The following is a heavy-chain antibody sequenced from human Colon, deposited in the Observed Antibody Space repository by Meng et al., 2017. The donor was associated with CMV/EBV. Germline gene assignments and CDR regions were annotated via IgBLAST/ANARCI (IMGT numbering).Heavy chain of an antibody. D-gene: IGHD6-13*01. CDR3: ARGWPPDY. Sequence: GGSLSLSCVTSGFTFSSYSLNWVRQAPGKGLEWVSSITHTSDTYYADSLKGRFTVSRDNAQNSGYLQMNSLTAEDTAVYYCARGWPPDYWGQGTLVTVSS. V-gene: IGHV3-21*06. CDR2: ITHTSDT. CDR1: GFTFSSYS. J-gene: IGHJ4*02.